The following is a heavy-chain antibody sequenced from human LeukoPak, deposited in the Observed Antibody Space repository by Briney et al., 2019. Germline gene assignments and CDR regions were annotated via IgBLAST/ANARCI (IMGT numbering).Heavy chain of an antibody. D-gene: IGHD2-15*01. Sequence: GGSLRLSCAASGFTFSSYAMSWVRQAPGKGLEWVSAISGSGGSTYYADSVKGRFTISRDNSKNTLYLQMNSLRAEDTAVYYCAKGVGGYCSGGSCYVDYWGQGTLVTVSS. CDR1: GFTFSSYA. CDR3: AKGVGGYCSGGSCYVDY. CDR2: ISGSGGST. J-gene: IGHJ4*02. V-gene: IGHV3-23*01.